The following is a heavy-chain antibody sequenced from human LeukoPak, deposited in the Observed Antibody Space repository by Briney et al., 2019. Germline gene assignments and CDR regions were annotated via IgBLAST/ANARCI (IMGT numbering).Heavy chain of an antibody. D-gene: IGHD3-10*01. CDR3: ARRGLDY. Sequence: GASVKVSCRASGYTFTSYGISWVRQAPGQGLEWMGWINNYNNNTNYVQKFQGRVTMTTDTSTNTAYMELRSLRSDDTAVYYCARRGLDYWGQGTLVTVSS. V-gene: IGHV1-18*01. J-gene: IGHJ4*02. CDR1: GYTFTSYG. CDR2: INNYNNNT.